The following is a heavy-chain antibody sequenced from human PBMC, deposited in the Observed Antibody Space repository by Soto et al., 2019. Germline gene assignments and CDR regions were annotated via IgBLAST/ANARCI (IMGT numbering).Heavy chain of an antibody. CDR1: GFTFTRYS. CDR3: ARESEDLTSNFDY. J-gene: IGHJ4*02. V-gene: IGHV3-21*06. CDR2: ISSTTNYI. Sequence: GGSLRLSCAASGFTFTRYSMNWVRQAPGKGLEWVSSISSTTNYIYYGDSMKGRFTISRDNAKNSLYLEMNSLRAEDTAVYYCARESEDLTSNFDYWGQGTLVTISS.